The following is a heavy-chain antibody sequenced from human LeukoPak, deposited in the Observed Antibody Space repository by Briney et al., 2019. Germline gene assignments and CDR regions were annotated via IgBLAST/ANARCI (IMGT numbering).Heavy chain of an antibody. Sequence: SVKVSCKASGYTFTGYYMHWARQAPGKGLEWMGGIIPIFGTANYAQKFQGRVTITADKSTSTAYMELSSLRSEDTAVYYCARGYGSSGYYYAGYYYYMDVWGKGTTVTVSS. CDR1: GYTFTGYY. V-gene: IGHV1-69*06. CDR2: IIPIFGTA. D-gene: IGHD3-22*01. CDR3: ARGYGSSGYYYAGYYYYMDV. J-gene: IGHJ6*03.